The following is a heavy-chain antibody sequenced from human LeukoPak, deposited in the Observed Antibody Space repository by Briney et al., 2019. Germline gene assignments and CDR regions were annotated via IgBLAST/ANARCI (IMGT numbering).Heavy chain of an antibody. CDR3: ARASSSWYIEDWFDP. D-gene: IGHD6-13*01. Sequence: ASVRVSCKASGYTFTGYYMHWVRQAPGQGLEWMGWINPNSGGTNYAQNFQGRVTMTRDTSISTAYMELSRLRSDDTAVYYCARASSSWYIEDWFDPWGQGTLVTVSS. CDR1: GYTFTGYY. J-gene: IGHJ5*02. CDR2: INPNSGGT. V-gene: IGHV1-2*02.